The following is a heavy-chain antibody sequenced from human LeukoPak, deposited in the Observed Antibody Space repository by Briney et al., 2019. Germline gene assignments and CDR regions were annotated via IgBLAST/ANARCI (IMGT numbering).Heavy chain of an antibody. CDR2: ISYDGSNK. CDR3: AKDYTYYMDV. V-gene: IGHV3-30*18. CDR1: GFILSNYG. J-gene: IGHJ6*03. D-gene: IGHD4-11*01. Sequence: PGRSLRLSCAASGFILSNYGMHWVRLAPGKGLEWVALISYDGSNKYYADSVKGRFTISRDNSKNTLYLQMNRLRGEDTAVYYCAKDYTYYMDVWGKGATVTVSS.